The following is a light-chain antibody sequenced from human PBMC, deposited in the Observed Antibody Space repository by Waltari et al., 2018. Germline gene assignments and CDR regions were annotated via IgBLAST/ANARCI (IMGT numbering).Light chain of an antibody. J-gene: IGKJ4*01. CDR2: DTS. Sequence: DTALTQSPATLSLSPGERATLPCRASQNVINFLAWYQQKPGQAPRLLIYDTSNRATGIPARFSGSGFGTDFTLTITSLEPEDFAVYYCQQRNNWPLTFGGGTKVEIK. V-gene: IGKV3-11*01. CDR1: QNVINF. CDR3: QQRNNWPLT.